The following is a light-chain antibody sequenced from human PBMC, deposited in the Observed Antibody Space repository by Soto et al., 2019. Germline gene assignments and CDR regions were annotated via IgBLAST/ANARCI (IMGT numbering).Light chain of an antibody. CDR2: DAS. J-gene: IGKJ2*02. CDR1: QSASSF. V-gene: IGKV3-11*01. CDR3: QQRSDWPRT. Sequence: EMLLTQSPASMSLSPGERSTLSCRPSQSASSFLVWYQQKPGQAPRLLIYDASNRSTGILARFSGSGSGTDFTLTISSIEPDDFATYYCQQRSDWPRTFGQGTKVEIK.